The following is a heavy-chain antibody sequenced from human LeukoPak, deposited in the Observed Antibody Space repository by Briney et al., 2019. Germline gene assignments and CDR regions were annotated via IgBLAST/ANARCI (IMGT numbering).Heavy chain of an antibody. V-gene: IGHV4-4*07. CDR3: ARGDYYDGGGRNWFDP. CDR2: IHTSGTT. CDR1: GDSMYSHY. Sequence: SETLSLTCSVSGDSMYSHYWSFIRLAAGTGLEWIGRIHTSGTTYYNPSLKSRVTLSIDTSMNQFSLRLTSVTAADTAVYYCARGDYYDGGGRNWFDPWGQGTLVTVSP. J-gene: IGHJ5*02. D-gene: IGHD3-3*01.